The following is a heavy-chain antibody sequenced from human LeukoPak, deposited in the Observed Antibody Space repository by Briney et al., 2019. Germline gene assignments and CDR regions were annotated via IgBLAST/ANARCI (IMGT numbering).Heavy chain of an antibody. J-gene: IGHJ4*02. V-gene: IGHV1-46*01. Sequence: GALVKVSCKASGYTFTSNYIRWVRQAPGQGLEWMGMIYPRDGSTSYAQKFQGRVTVTRDTSTSTVHMELSGLRSEDTAVYYCARDQEGFDYWGQGTLVTVSS. CDR2: IYPRDGST. CDR1: GYTFTSNY. CDR3: ARDQEGFDY.